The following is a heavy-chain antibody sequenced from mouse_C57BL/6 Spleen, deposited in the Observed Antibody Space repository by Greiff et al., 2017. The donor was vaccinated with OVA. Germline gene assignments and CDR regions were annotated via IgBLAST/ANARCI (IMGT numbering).Heavy chain of an antibody. Sequence: VQLQQPGAELVKPGASVKLSCKASGYTFTSYWMHWVKQRPGQGLEWIGMIHPNSGSTNYNEKFKSKATLTVDKSSSTAYMQLSSLTSEDSAVYYCARGDDGYYGYFDVWGTGTTVTVSS. J-gene: IGHJ1*03. D-gene: IGHD2-3*01. CDR3: ARGDDGYYGYFDV. CDR2: IHPNSGST. V-gene: IGHV1-64*01. CDR1: GYTFTSYW.